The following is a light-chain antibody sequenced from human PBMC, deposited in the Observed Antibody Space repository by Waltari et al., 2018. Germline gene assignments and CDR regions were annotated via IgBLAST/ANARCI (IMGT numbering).Light chain of an antibody. Sequence: EIVLTQSPGTLSLSPGERATLSCRASQSISRYLAWYQQKPGQAPRLLVYAASSRATAIPDRFSGSGDGTDFSRTISRLEPEDFAVYYCQNHERLPAMFGQGTKVEIK. V-gene: IGKV3-20*01. J-gene: IGKJ1*01. CDR1: QSISRY. CDR2: AAS. CDR3: QNHERLPAM.